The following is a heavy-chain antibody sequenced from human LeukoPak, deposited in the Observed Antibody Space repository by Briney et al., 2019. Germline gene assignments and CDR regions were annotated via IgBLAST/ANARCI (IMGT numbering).Heavy chain of an antibody. Sequence: GGSLRLSCAASGFTFSDYYMSWIRQAPGKGLEWVSYISSSGSTIYYADSVKGGFTISRDNAKHSLYLQMNSLRAEDTAVYYCARVQYCSSTSCYYHDAFDIWGQGTMVTVSS. D-gene: IGHD2-2*01. V-gene: IGHV3-11*01. J-gene: IGHJ3*02. CDR1: GFTFSDYY. CDR3: ARVQYCSSTSCYYHDAFDI. CDR2: ISSSGSTI.